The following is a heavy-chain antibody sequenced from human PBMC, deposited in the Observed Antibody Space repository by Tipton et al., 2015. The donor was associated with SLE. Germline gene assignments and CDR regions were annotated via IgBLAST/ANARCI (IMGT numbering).Heavy chain of an antibody. CDR3: ARVSRGYSGYEWAGFFDY. CDR2: IYYGGTI. Sequence: TLSLTCNVSVYSISSSHWWGWIRQPPGKGLEWIGHIYYGGTIYYNPSLKSRVTMSIDTSKNQFSVKLTSVTAADTAVYHFARVSRGYSGYEWAGFFDYWGQGALVTVSS. D-gene: IGHD5-12*01. V-gene: IGHV4-28*02. CDR1: VYSISSSHW. J-gene: IGHJ4*02.